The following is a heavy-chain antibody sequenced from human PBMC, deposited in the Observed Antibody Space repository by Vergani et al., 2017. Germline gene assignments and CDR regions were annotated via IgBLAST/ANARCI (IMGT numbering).Heavy chain of an antibody. Sequence: EVQLLESGGGLVQPGGLLRLTCAASELTFSNYAMNWVRQAPGKGLEWVSGISGSGLSAYYTDSVKGRFTISRDNSKNMLFLQMNNLRTEDTAIYYCAKQYFVSGNYLFNYWGQGTLVTVSS. CDR3: AKQYFVSGNYLFNY. CDR1: ELTFSNYA. J-gene: IGHJ4*02. D-gene: IGHD3-10*01. CDR2: ISGSGLSA. V-gene: IGHV3-23*01.